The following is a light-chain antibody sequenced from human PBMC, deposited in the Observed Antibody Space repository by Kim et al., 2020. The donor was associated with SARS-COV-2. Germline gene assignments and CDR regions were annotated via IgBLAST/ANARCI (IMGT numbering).Light chain of an antibody. Sequence: ASVGDGVLIICRASKDIANYLSCYKQNKGKVPKHLLNAASAIKDEVQSRISSNRSGTDLTLTISNLQPDDVATYYCQKYDSAPWTFGQGTKVDIK. J-gene: IGKJ1*01. V-gene: IGKV1-27*01. CDR3: QKYDSAPWT. CDR1: KDIANY. CDR2: AAS.